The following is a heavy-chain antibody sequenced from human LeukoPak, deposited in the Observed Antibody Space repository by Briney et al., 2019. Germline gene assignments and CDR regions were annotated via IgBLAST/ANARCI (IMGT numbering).Heavy chain of an antibody. D-gene: IGHD3-10*01. CDR1: GYTFTSYG. CDR3: AKDGLWFGESPRAK. Sequence: ASVKVSCKASGYTFTSYGISWVRQAPGQGLEWMGWISAYNGNTNYAQKLQGRVTMTTDTSTSTAYMELRSLRAEDTAVYYCAKDGLWFGESPRAKGGQGTLVTVSS. V-gene: IGHV1-18*01. J-gene: IGHJ4*02. CDR2: ISAYNGNT.